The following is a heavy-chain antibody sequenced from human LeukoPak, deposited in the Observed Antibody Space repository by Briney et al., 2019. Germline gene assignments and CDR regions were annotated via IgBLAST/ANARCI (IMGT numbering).Heavy chain of an antibody. CDR3: ARGDVDTAMVSDY. D-gene: IGHD5-18*01. CDR2: IYHSGST. V-gene: IGHV4-59*12. Sequence: SETLSLTCTVSGGSISSYYWSWIRQPPGKGLEWIGYIYHSGSTYYNPSLKSRVTISVDRSKNQFSLKLSSVTAADTAVYYCARGDVDTAMVSDYWGQGTLVTVSS. J-gene: IGHJ4*02. CDR1: GGSISSYY.